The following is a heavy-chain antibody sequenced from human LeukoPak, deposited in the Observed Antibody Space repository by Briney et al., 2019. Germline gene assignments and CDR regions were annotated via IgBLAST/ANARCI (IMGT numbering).Heavy chain of an antibody. Sequence: PGGSLRLSCAASGFTFSSYAMSWVRQAPGKGLEWVSAISGSGGSTYYADSVKGRFTISRDNSKNTLYLQMNSLRAEDTAVYYCAKDISVATIVVVPQGGAFDIWGQGTMVTVSS. CDR3: AKDISVATIVVVPQGGAFDI. J-gene: IGHJ3*02. V-gene: IGHV3-23*01. D-gene: IGHD3-22*01. CDR1: GFTFSSYA. CDR2: ISGSGGST.